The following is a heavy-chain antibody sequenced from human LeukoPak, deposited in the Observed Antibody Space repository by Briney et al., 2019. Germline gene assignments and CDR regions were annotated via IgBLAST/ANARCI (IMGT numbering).Heavy chain of an antibody. D-gene: IGHD2-2*01. J-gene: IGHJ4*02. CDR3: ARDEDCSSTSCPPGTGDY. CDR1: GFTFSSYS. CDR2: ISSSSSYI. Sequence: PGGSLRLSCAASGFTFSSYSMNWVRQAPGKGLEWVSSISSSSSYIYYADSVKGRFTISRDNAKNSLYLQMNSLRAEDTAVYYCARDEDCSSTSCPPGTGDYWGQGTLVTVSS. V-gene: IGHV3-21*01.